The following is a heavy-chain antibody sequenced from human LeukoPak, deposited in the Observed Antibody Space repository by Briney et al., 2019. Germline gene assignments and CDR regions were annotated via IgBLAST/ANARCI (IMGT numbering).Heavy chain of an antibody. D-gene: IGHD2-2*01. CDR1: GFTFSSYA. Sequence: GVSLRPSCAASGFTFSSYAMSWVRQAPGKGLEWVSAISSSGAGSYYADSVKGRFTISRDNSKNTLYLQMNSLRAEDTAVYYCAKEGCSSTSCYPSFYYFYMDVWGKGTTVTVSS. CDR2: ISSSGAGS. J-gene: IGHJ6*03. V-gene: IGHV3-23*01. CDR3: AKEGCSSTSCYPSFYYFYMDV.